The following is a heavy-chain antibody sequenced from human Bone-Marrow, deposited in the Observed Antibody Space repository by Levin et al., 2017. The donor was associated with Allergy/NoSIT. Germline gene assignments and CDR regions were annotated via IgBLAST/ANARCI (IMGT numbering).Heavy chain of an antibody. CDR3: ARGLNSYTSGDY. CDR1: GFTFSIYW. CDR2: IKQDGSEK. Sequence: GGSLRLSCAASGFTFSIYWMTWVRQAPGKGLEWVANIKQDGSEKYYVDSVKGRFTISRDNAKNSLYLQMNSLRAEDTAVYYCARGLNSYTSGDYWGQGTLVTVSA. D-gene: IGHD5-18*01. V-gene: IGHV3-7*04. J-gene: IGHJ4*02.